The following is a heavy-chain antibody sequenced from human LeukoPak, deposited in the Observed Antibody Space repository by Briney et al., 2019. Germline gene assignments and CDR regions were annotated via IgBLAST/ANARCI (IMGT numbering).Heavy chain of an antibody. CDR1: GGSISSYY. Sequence: SETLSLTCTVSGGSISSYYWSWIRQPPGKGLEWIGYIYYSGSTNYNPSLKSRVTISVDTSKNEFSLKLSSVTAADTAVYYCARWGIEVAGHDYWGQGNLVTASS. CDR3: ARWGIEVAGHDY. V-gene: IGHV4-59*01. CDR2: IYYSGST. J-gene: IGHJ4*02. D-gene: IGHD6-19*01.